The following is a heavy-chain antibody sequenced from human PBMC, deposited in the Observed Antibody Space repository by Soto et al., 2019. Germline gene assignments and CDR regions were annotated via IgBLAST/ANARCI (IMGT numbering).Heavy chain of an antibody. CDR3: ARRAGQGVYYMDV. Sequence: QVQLVQSGAEVKQPGASVNVSCKASGYTFTSYGISWVRHAPGQGLEWMGWISTYNGNTNSAQILHGRVTMTADTSTSTAYMELRSLRSDDTAVYYCARRAGQGVYYMDVWGKGTTVTVSS. CDR1: GYTFTSYG. D-gene: IGHD3-16*01. J-gene: IGHJ6*03. V-gene: IGHV1-18*01. CDR2: ISTYNGNT.